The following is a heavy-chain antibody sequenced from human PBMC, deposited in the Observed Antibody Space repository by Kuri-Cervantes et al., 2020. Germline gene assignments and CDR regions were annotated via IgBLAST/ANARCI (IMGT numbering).Heavy chain of an antibody. J-gene: IGHJ4*02. V-gene: IGHV1-46*01. D-gene: IGHD3-9*01. CDR2: INPSGGST. CDR1: GYTFTSYY. CDR3: ARESQSTGYYAAFDY. Sequence: ASVKVSCKASGYTFTSYYMHWVRQAPGQGLEWMGIINPSGGSTSYAQKFQGRVTMTRDTSTSTVYMELSSLRSEDTAVYYCARESQSTGYYAAFDYWGQGTLVTVSS.